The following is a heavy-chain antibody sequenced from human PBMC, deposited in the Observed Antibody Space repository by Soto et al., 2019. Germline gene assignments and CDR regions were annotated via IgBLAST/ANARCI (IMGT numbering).Heavy chain of an antibody. Sequence: GGYLRLSCAISGSSVSSNYLSWVRQAPGKGLEWVSVHYSGGSTYYADSVQGRFTISRDKSNNTLYLQMRRVRAEDTAVYFCARHRHPRGTVGATSPLDPWGQGTQVTVSS. CDR3: ARHRHPRGTVGATSPLDP. D-gene: IGHD1-26*01. CDR2: HYSGGST. V-gene: IGHV3-53*01. J-gene: IGHJ5*02. CDR1: GSSVSSNY.